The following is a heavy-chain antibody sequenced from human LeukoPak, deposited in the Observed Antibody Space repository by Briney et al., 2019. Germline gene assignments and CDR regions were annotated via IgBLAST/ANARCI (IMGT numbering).Heavy chain of an antibody. CDR2: INHSGST. CDR3: ARVPLGYCSGTSCYGVAFDI. D-gene: IGHD2-2*01. V-gene: IGHV4-34*01. Sequence: SETLSLTCAVYGGSFSGYYWSWIRQPPGKGLEWIGEINHSGSTNYNPSLKSRVTISVDTSKNQFSLKLSSVTAADTAVYYCARVPLGYCSGTSCYGVAFDIWGQGTMVTVSS. CDR1: GGSFSGYY. J-gene: IGHJ3*02.